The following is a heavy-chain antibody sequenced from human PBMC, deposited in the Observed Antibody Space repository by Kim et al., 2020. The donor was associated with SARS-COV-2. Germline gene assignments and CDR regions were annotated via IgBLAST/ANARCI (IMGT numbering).Heavy chain of an antibody. D-gene: IGHD3-3*01. CDR2: INAGNGNT. V-gene: IGHV1-3*01. J-gene: IGHJ6*02. Sequence: ASVKVSCKASGYTFTSYAMHWVRQAPGQRLEWMGWINAGNGNTKYSQKFQGRVTITRDTSASTAYMELSSLRSEDTAVYYCAREGDYDFWSGNYYYYGMDVWGQGTTVTVSS. CDR3: AREGDYDFWSGNYYYYGMDV. CDR1: GYTFTSYA.